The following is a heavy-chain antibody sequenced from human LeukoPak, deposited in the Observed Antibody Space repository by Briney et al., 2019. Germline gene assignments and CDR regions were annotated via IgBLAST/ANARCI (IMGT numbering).Heavy chain of an antibody. J-gene: IGHJ4*02. CDR1: GGTFSSYA. CDR2: IIPIFGTA. D-gene: IGHD3-16*02. Sequence: GASVKVSCTASGGTFSSYAISWVRQAPGQGLEWMGGIIPIFGTANYAQKFQGRVTITADKSTSTAYMELSSLRSEDTAVYYCASGYYDYVWGSYRLYYWGQGTLVTVSS. V-gene: IGHV1-69*06. CDR3: ASGYYDYVWGSYRLYY.